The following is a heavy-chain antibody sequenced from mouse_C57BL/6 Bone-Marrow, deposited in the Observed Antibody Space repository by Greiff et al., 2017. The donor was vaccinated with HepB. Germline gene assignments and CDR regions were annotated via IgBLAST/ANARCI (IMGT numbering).Heavy chain of an antibody. CDR1: GYTFTSYG. Sequence: QVQLKESGAELARPGASVKLSCKASGYTFTSYGISSVKQRTGQGLEWIGEIYPRSGNTYYNEKFKGKATLTADKSSSTAYMELRSLTSEDSAVYFCARDYYGSPGVWGTGTTVTVSS. CDR2: IYPRSGNT. J-gene: IGHJ1*03. CDR3: ARDYYGSPGV. V-gene: IGHV1-81*01. D-gene: IGHD1-1*01.